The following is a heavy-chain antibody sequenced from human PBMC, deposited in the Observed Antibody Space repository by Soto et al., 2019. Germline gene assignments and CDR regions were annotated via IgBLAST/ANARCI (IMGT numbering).Heavy chain of an antibody. Sequence: GGSLRLSCAASGFTFSSYPMHWIRQAPGKGLEWVAVISYDGSNKYYADSVKGRFTISRDTSKNTFYLQMNSLRAEDTAVYYCARAPYYYDESGYSQDRYYFDYWGQGTTVTVSS. CDR1: GFTFSSYP. V-gene: IGHV3-30-3*01. D-gene: IGHD3-22*01. CDR3: ARAPYYYDESGYSQDRYYFDY. CDR2: ISYDGSNK. J-gene: IGHJ4*03.